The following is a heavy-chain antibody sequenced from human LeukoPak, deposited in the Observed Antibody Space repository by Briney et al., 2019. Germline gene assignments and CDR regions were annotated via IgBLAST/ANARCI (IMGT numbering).Heavy chain of an antibody. Sequence: GGSLRLSCAASGFTFSDHYMDWVRQAPGKGLEWVGRTRNRARSYSTEYAASVKGRFTISRDDSKNSLYLQMKSLKIEDAAVYYCARVSTGQAYYYYMDVWGKGTTVTVSS. CDR2: TRNRARSYST. CDR3: ARVSTGQAYYYYMDV. V-gene: IGHV3-72*01. CDR1: GFTFSDHY. J-gene: IGHJ6*03.